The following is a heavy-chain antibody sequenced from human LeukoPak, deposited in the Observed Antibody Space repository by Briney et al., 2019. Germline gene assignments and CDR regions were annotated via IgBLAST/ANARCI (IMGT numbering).Heavy chain of an antibody. CDR3: ARDQTTVTKGFDI. J-gene: IGHJ3*02. Sequence: SSETLSLTCIVSDASFRRHYWTWIRQPPGKGLEWIGYISYTGSTNYNPSLKSRVTISVDTSKNQFSLKLSSVTAADTAVYYCARDQTTVTKGFDIWGQGTMVTVSS. CDR1: DASFRRHY. D-gene: IGHD4-17*01. V-gene: IGHV4-59*11. CDR2: ISYTGST.